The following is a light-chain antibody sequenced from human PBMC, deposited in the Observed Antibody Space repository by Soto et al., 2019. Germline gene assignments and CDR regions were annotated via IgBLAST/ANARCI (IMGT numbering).Light chain of an antibody. Sequence: EMVLTQSPATLSFSPGERATLSCGASQSVSTNYSAWYQQKPGLAPRLLIYDASSRATGLPDRFSGSASATDFPLTISRLEPEDFAVYYCQQYGSSITFGQGTRLEIK. CDR2: DAS. CDR3: QQYGSSIT. CDR1: QSVSTNY. V-gene: IGKV3D-20*01. J-gene: IGKJ5*01.